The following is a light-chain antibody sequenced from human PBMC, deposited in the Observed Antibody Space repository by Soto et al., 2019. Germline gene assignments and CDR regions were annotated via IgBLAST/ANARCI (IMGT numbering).Light chain of an antibody. CDR1: QSVSSSY. J-gene: IGKJ5*01. CDR2: GAS. V-gene: IGKV3-20*01. CDR3: QQYGSSPIT. Sequence: EIVMTQYPGTLSVSAGERATLSCIASQSVSSSYLAWYQQKPGQAPRLLIYGASSRATGIPDRFSGSGSGTDFTLTISRLEPEDVSVYYCQQYGSSPITFGQGTRLEIK.